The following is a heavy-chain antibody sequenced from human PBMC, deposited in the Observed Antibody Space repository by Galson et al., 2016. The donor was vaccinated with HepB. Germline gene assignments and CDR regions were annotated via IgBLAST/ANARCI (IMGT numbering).Heavy chain of an antibody. V-gene: IGHV1-18*01. D-gene: IGHD1-26*01. CDR1: AYTFSNYG. Sequence: SVKVSCKASAYTFSNYGISWVRQAPGQGLEWMGWISGYNGNTNYAQNLQGRVTMTTDTATSTAYLELRSLRDDDTAVYYCARDGSATVEAPFDYWGQGTLVTASS. CDR2: ISGYNGNT. CDR3: ARDGSATVEAPFDY. J-gene: IGHJ4*02.